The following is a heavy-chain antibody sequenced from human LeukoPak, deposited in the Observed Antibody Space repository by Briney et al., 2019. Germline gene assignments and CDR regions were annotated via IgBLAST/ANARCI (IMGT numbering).Heavy chain of an antibody. CDR1: GFTISSNY. CDR3: AREGAGVFGALGSRCCYYMDV. J-gene: IGHJ6*03. D-gene: IGHD3-3*01. CDR2: IYSGGST. V-gene: IGHV3-53*01. Sequence: GGSLRLSCAASGFTISSNYMSWVSQAPGKGLEWVSVIYSGGSTYYADSVKGRFTISRDDSENTLYLQVHTLRHEDTAVYYCAREGAGVFGALGSRCCYYMDVWGKGTTVTVSS.